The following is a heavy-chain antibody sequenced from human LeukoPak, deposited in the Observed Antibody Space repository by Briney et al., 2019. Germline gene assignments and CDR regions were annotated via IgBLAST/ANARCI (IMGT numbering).Heavy chain of an antibody. CDR2: ISSNGGST. D-gene: IGHD3-9*01. J-gene: IGHJ4*02. Sequence: GGSLRLSCAASGFTFSSYAMHWVRQAPGKGLEYVSAISSNGGSTYYANSVKGRFTISRDSSKNMLYLQMNSLRAEDTAVYYCARRLLTGYYEFWGQGTLVTVSS. CDR3: ARRLLTGYYEF. V-gene: IGHV3-64*01. CDR1: GFTFSSYA.